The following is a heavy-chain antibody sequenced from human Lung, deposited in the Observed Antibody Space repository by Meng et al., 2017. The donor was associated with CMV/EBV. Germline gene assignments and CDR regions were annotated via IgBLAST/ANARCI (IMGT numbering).Heavy chain of an antibody. V-gene: IGHV1-2*02. Sequence: ASVKVSCKASGYTFPGYYIHWVRQAPGQGLEYMGWINPNSGGTHYAQKFQGRVTMTRDTSISTAYMELNRLRSDDTAVYYCARGDLIVVVPATIPRVGMEVWXQGTXVTVSS. CDR2: INPNSGGT. J-gene: IGHJ6*02. D-gene: IGHD2-2*01. CDR3: ARGDLIVVVPATIPRVGMEV. CDR1: GYTFPGYY.